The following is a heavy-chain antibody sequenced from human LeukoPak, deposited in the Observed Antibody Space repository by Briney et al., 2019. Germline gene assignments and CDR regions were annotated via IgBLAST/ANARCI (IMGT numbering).Heavy chain of an antibody. D-gene: IGHD5-12*01. J-gene: IGHJ6*03. Sequence: SQTLSLTCTVSGGSISSGTHYWTWIRQPAGKGLEWVGRIYTTGSTNYNPSLKSRLTISVDTSKNQFSLKLSSVTAADTAVYYCARAYERFYYYYMDVWGKGTTVTISS. CDR3: ARAYERFYYYYMDV. V-gene: IGHV4-61*02. CDR1: GGSISSGTHY. CDR2: IYTTGST.